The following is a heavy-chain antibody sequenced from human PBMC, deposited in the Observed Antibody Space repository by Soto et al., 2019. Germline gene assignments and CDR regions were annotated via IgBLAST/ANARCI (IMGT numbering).Heavy chain of an antibody. CDR1: GGTFSSYA. CDR2: IIPIFGTA. J-gene: IGHJ4*02. CDR3: ARDDFHGIAVACTFDY. Sequence: QVQLVQSGAEVKKPGSSVKVSCKASGGTFSSYAISWVRQAPGQGLEWMGGIIPIFGTANYAQKFQGIVTITADESPSTVYMELSSLRSEDTAVYYGARDDFHGIAVACTFDYWGQGTLVTVSS. V-gene: IGHV1-69*01. D-gene: IGHD6-19*01.